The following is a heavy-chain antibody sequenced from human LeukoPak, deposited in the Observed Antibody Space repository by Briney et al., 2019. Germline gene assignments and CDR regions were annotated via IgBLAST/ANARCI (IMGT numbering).Heavy chain of an antibody. J-gene: IGHJ5*02. D-gene: IGHD1-20*01. V-gene: IGHV1-69*05. CDR2: IIPIFGTA. CDR3: AAIKFYNWNMWLDL. Sequence: SVKVSCKASGGTFSSYAISWVRQAPGQGLEWMGGIIPIFGTANYAQKFQGRVTITTDESTSTAYMELSSLRSEDTAVYYCAAIKFYNWNMWLDLWGQGTLVTVSS. CDR1: GGTFSSYA.